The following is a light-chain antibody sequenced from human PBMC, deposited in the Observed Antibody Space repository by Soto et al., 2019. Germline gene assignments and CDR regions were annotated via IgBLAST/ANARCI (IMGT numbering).Light chain of an antibody. J-gene: IGLJ1*01. Sequence: QSLLTQPASWSGSPGQSITISCTGTISDVGLYDYVSWYQQHPGKAPQLMIYAVSNRPSGVSNRFSASKSGNTASLFISGLQAEDEADYYCSSYTSDSSYVYGSGTKVNVL. V-gene: IGLV2-14*01. CDR3: SSYTSDSSYV. CDR2: AVS. CDR1: ISDVGLYDY.